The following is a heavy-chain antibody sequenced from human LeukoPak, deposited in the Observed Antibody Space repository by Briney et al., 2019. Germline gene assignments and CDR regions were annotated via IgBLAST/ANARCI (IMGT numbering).Heavy chain of an antibody. J-gene: IGHJ3*02. D-gene: IGHD3-3*01. Sequence: GASVKVSCKASGYTFTGYYMHWVRRAPGQGLEWMGWINPNSGGTNYAQKFQGRVTMTRDTSISTAYMELSRLRSDDTAVYYCARGEYDFWSGDDAFDIWGQGTMVTVSS. CDR2: INPNSGGT. CDR3: ARGEYDFWSGDDAFDI. V-gene: IGHV1-2*02. CDR1: GYTFTGYY.